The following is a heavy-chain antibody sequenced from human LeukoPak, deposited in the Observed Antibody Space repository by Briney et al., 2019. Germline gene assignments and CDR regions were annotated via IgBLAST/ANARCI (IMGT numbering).Heavy chain of an antibody. Sequence: SETLSFTCAVSGGSISGSSYFWGWIRQPPGKGLEWIGSIYYSGNTYYNPSLKSRVTISVDTSKNQFSLKLSSVTAADTAVYYCARLKEGIDYWGQGTLVTVSS. V-gene: IGHV4-39*01. D-gene: IGHD3-10*01. CDR1: GGSISGSSYF. J-gene: IGHJ4*02. CDR3: ARLKEGIDY. CDR2: IYYSGNT.